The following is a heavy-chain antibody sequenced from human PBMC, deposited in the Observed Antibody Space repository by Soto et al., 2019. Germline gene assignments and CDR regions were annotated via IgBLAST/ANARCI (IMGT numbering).Heavy chain of an antibody. CDR2: ISYDGSNK. D-gene: IGHD3-22*01. J-gene: IGHJ4*02. CDR3: AKDYYDSSGSHHPFDY. CDR1: GFTFSSYG. V-gene: IGHV3-30*18. Sequence: GSLRLSCAASGFTFSSYGMHWVRQAPGKGLEWVAVISYDGSNKYYADSVKGRFTISRDNSKNTLYLQMNSLRAEDTAVYYCAKDYYDSSGSHHPFDYWGQGTLVTVSS.